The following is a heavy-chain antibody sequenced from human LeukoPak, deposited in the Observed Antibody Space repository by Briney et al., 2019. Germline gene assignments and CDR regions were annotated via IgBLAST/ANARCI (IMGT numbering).Heavy chain of an antibody. CDR1: GLTFSIYS. J-gene: IGHJ4*02. V-gene: IGHV3-21*01. Sequence: GGTLRLSCAPSGLTFSIYSINGATQTPARGLECVSLIIISSSYINSGDAVKGRFTVSRDNDKNSLYLQMNSLRAEDTAVYYCERVAAGNGYSDYWGQGTLVTVSA. CDR3: ERVAAGNGYSDY. D-gene: IGHD6-13*01. CDR2: IIISSSYI.